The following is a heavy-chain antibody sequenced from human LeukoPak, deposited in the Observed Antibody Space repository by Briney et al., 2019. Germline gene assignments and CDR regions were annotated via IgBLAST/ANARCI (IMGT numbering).Heavy chain of an antibody. J-gene: IGHJ4*02. V-gene: IGHV1-46*01. CDR1: GNTFTSYH. CDR3: ARAGSSAQAGFDY. CDR2: INPSGGGT. D-gene: IGHD6-13*01. Sequence: GASVRVSCKASGNTFTSYHLHWVRQAPGQGPEWMGIINPSGGGTSYAQKFQGRVTMTRDTSTSTVYMEVSSLRSEDTAVYYCARAGSSAQAGFDYWGQGTLVTVSS.